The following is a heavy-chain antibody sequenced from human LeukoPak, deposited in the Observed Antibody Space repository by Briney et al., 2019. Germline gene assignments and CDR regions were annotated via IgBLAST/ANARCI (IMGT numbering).Heavy chain of an antibody. CDR1: GGSISSAFYY. Sequence: KASETLSLTCTVSGGSISSAFYYWGWIRQPPGKGLEWIGSGYYSGSTYYNPSLKSRVTISVDTSKNQFSLKLSSVTAADTAVYYCARGRGDYVAYWGQGTLVTVSS. V-gene: IGHV4-39*07. CDR2: GYYSGST. CDR3: ARGRGDYVAY. J-gene: IGHJ4*02.